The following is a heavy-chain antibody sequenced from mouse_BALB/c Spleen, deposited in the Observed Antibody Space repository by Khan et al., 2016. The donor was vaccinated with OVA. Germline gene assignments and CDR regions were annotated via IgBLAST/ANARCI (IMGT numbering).Heavy chain of an antibody. D-gene: IGHD1-2*01. J-gene: IGHJ2*01. CDR3: ARYNGFYYFDY. V-gene: IGHV3-8*02. CDR1: GDSITSGY. Sequence: VQLKESGPSLVKPSQTLSLTCSVTGDSITSGYWNWTRKSSGNKLEYMGYIKNSGRTYYNPSLKSRLSITRDTSKNQFYLQLNSVTTEDTTTYSCARYNGFYYFDYWGQGTTLTVSP. CDR2: IKNSGRT.